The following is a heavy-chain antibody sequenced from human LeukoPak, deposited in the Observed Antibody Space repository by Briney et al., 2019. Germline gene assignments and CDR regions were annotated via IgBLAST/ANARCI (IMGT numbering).Heavy chain of an antibody. D-gene: IGHD6-19*01. CDR3: ARQTAVAAGYYFDY. Sequence: SETLSLTCTVSGGSITSSHHYWGWIRQPPGKGLEWIGRIYYSGNPYSNPSLKSRLTISVDPSKNQFSLKLTSVTTADAAVYYCARQTAVAAGYYFDYWGPGTLVTVSS. V-gene: IGHV4-39*01. CDR2: IYYSGNP. CDR1: GGSITSSHHY. J-gene: IGHJ4*02.